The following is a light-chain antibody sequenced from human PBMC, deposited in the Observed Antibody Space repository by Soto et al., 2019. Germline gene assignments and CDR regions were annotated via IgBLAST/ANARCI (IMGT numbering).Light chain of an antibody. CDR2: RAS. Sequence: DIQMTQSPSTLSASEGDRVTITCRASQSINMWLAWYQQKPGKAPKLLIYRASSLESGVPSRFSGSGSGTEFTLTISSLQSEDFATYYCLQYNTDFRTFGQGTKV. J-gene: IGKJ1*01. CDR3: LQYNTDFRT. V-gene: IGKV1-5*03. CDR1: QSINMW.